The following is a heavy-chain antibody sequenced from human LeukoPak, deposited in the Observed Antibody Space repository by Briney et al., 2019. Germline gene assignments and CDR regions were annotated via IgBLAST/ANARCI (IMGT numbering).Heavy chain of an antibody. CDR3: ARERVVEGDY. J-gene: IGHJ4*02. Sequence: KTSETLSLTCTVSGGSISSSSYYWGWIRQPPGKGLEWIGSIYYRGSTYYNPSLKSRVTISVDTSKNQFSLKLSSVTAADTAVYYCARERVVEGDYWGQGTLVTVSS. CDR2: IYYRGST. D-gene: IGHD2-2*01. CDR1: GGSISSSSYY. V-gene: IGHV4-39*07.